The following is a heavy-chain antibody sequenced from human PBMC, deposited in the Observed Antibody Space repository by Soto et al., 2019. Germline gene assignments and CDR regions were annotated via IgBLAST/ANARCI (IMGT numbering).Heavy chain of an antibody. CDR1: GGSISSGDYY. D-gene: IGHD4-17*01. Sequence: SETLSLTCTVPGGSISSGDYYWSWIRQPPGKGLEWIGYIYYSGSTYYNPSLKSRVTISVDTSKNQFSLKLSSVTAADTAVYYCARDVETVRYYGMDVWGQGTTVTVS. CDR2: IYYSGST. V-gene: IGHV4-30-4*01. CDR3: ARDVETVRYYGMDV. J-gene: IGHJ6*02.